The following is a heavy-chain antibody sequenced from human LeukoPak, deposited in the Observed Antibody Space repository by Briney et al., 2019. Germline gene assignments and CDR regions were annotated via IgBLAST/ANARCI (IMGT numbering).Heavy chain of an antibody. D-gene: IGHD3-22*01. J-gene: IGHJ4*02. CDR3: ARPYYYDSSGRLVLSIGY. V-gene: IGHV1-46*01. CDR2: INPSGGST. CDR1: GYTFTSYY. Sequence: ASVKVSCKASGYTFTSYYMHWVRQAPGQGLEWMGIINPSGGSTSYAQKFQGRVTMTRDTSTSTVYMGLSSLRSEDTAVYYCARPYYYDSSGRLVLSIGYWGQGNLVTVSS.